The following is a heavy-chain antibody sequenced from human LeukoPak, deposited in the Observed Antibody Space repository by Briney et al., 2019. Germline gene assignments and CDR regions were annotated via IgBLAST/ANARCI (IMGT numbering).Heavy chain of an antibody. V-gene: IGHV3-72*01. Sequence: GGSLRLSCAASGFTFSDHYMDWVRQAPGKGLEWVGRTRNKANSYTTEYAASVKGRFTISRDDSKNSLYLQMNSLKTEDTAVYYCARVNYDYVWGSYIPNYYFDYWGQGTLVTVSS. CDR3: ARVNYDYVWGSYIPNYYFDY. CDR1: GFTFSDHY. CDR2: TRNKANSYTT. J-gene: IGHJ4*02. D-gene: IGHD3-16*01.